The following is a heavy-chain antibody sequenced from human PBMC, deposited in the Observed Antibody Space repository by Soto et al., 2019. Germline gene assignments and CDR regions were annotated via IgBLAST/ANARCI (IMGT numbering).Heavy chain of an antibody. CDR3: AREFGQYGIYRFDP. D-gene: IGHD3-16*01. V-gene: IGHV3-33*01. CDR2: IWHDGNEK. J-gene: IGHJ5*02. CDR1: GFTFSDYG. Sequence: QVQLVESGGGVVQPGRSLRLSCAASGFTFSDYGMHWVRQTPGKGLEWVAVIWHDGNEKYYADSAKGRFTVSRDNSKNTLYLQMNSLRAEETAPYYCAREFGQYGIYRFDPWGQGTLVAVSS.